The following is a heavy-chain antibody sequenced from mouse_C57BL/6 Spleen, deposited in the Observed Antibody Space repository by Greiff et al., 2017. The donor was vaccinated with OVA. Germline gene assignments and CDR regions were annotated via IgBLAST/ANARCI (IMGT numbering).Heavy chain of an antibody. CDR1: GYTFTSYW. Sequence: VQLQQPGAELVKPGASVKLSCKASGYTFTSYWMHWVKQRPGQGLEWIGMIHPNSGSTNYNEKFKSKATLTVDKSSSTAYMQLSSLTSEDSAVDYCAPYYGNYGFDYWGEGTTLTVSS. CDR3: APYYGNYGFDY. D-gene: IGHD2-10*01. CDR2: IHPNSGST. V-gene: IGHV1-64*01. J-gene: IGHJ2*01.